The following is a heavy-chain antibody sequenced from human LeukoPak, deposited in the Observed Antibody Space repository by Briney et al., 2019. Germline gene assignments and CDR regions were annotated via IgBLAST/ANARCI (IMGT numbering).Heavy chain of an antibody. CDR1: GYTFTGYY. D-gene: IGHD1-26*01. V-gene: IGHV1-2*02. Sequence: GASVKVSCKASGYTFTGYYMHWVRQAPGQGLEWMGWINPNSGGTNYAQKFQGRVTMTEDTSTDTAYMELSSLRSEDTAVYYCATGLAEEGSYNYWGQGTLVTVSS. CDR2: INPNSGGT. CDR3: ATGLAEEGSYNY. J-gene: IGHJ4*02.